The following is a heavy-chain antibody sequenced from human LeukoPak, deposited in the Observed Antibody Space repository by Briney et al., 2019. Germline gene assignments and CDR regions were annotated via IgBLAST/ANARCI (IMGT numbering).Heavy chain of an antibody. CDR2: IRSDGSSN. D-gene: IGHD3/OR15-3a*01. Sequence: AGASLQISCAASGFTFSSYGMHWVRQAPGKGQEWVTFIRSDGSSNYYGDSVKGRFTLSRDNFKNTLSLQMNSLRAEDTAVYYCVRDRDWGFDYWGQGTLVTVSS. J-gene: IGHJ4*02. CDR1: GFTFSSYG. V-gene: IGHV3-30*02. CDR3: VRDRDWGFDY.